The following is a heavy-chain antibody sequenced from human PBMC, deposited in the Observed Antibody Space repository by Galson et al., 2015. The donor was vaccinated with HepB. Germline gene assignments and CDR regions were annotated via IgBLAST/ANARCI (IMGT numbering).Heavy chain of an antibody. Sequence: SVKVSCKASGYTFTSYGISWVRQAPGQGLEWMGWISAYNGNTNYAQKLQGRVTMTTDTSTSTAYMELRSLRSDDTAVYYCARDIGYCSGGSCFVDYWGQGTLVTVSS. CDR1: GYTFTSYG. D-gene: IGHD2-15*01. CDR3: ARDIGYCSGGSCFVDY. J-gene: IGHJ4*02. CDR2: ISAYNGNT. V-gene: IGHV1-18*04.